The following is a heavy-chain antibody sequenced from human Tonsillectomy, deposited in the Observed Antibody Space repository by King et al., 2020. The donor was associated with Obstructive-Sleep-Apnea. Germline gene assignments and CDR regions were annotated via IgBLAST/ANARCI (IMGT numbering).Heavy chain of an antibody. D-gene: IGHD3-10*01. CDR1: GFTFNSYA. Sequence: HVQLVESGGGVVQPGRSLRLSCAASGFTFNSYAMHWVRQAPGKGLEWVAVISYDGSNKYYADSVKGRFTVSRDNSKNTLFLQLNSLRADDTAVYFCARGGRLIRGGNYFDYGGQGTLVTVSS. CDR3: ARGGRLIRGGNYFDY. J-gene: IGHJ4*02. V-gene: IGHV3-30*04. CDR2: ISYDGSNK.